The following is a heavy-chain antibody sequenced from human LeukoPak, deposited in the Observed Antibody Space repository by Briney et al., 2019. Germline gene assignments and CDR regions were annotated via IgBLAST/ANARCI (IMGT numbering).Heavy chain of an antibody. CDR1: GGTFISYA. CDR3: ARVRNYVASLDP. CDR2: IIPVFGTA. D-gene: IGHD3-16*01. V-gene: IGHV1-69*13. Sequence: GASEKVSRKASGGTFISYAISWVRQAPGQGLEWMGGIIPVFGTANYAQKFQGRVTITADESTSTAYMELSSLRSEDTAVYYCARVRNYVASLDPWGQGTLVTVSS. J-gene: IGHJ5*02.